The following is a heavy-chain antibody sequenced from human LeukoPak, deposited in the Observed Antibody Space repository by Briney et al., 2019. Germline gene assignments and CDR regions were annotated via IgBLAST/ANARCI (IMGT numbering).Heavy chain of an antibody. J-gene: IGHJ4*02. Sequence: PSETLSLTCTVSGGSLSSFYWNWIRQPAGKGLEWVGRIYPSGSTDYNASLKSRVTMSVDTSKKQFSLKLNSVTAADTAVYYCARSSGHDFDYWGQGILVTVSS. CDR3: ARSSGHDFDY. CDR1: GGSLSSFY. CDR2: IYPSGST. D-gene: IGHD5-12*01. V-gene: IGHV4-4*07.